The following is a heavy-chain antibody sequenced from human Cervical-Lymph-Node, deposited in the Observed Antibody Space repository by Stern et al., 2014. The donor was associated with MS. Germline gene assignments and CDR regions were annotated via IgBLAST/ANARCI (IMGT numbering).Heavy chain of an antibody. CDR3: VRDQGDIAET. J-gene: IGHJ4*02. Sequence: QVQLVQSGAEVKKPGSSVKVSCKASGGTFSSIEISWVRQAPGQGLEWVGGISPLFGRTNYAQKVQGRVTIIADESTNTVYMELRSLRSEDTAVYYCVRDQGDIAETWGQGTLVTVSS. V-gene: IGHV1-69*01. CDR2: ISPLFGRT. D-gene: IGHD5-12*01. CDR1: GGTFSSIE.